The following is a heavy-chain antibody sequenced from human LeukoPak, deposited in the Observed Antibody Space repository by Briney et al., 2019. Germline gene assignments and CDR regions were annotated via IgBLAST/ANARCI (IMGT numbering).Heavy chain of an antibody. V-gene: IGHV3-30*02. Sequence: GGSLRLSCAASGFTFSSYGMHWVRQAPGKGLEWVAFIRYDGSNKYHADSVKGRFTISRDNSKNTVYLQMNSLRAEDTAVYYCARGITMDRGIYYYYYMDVWGKGTTVTVSS. CDR3: ARGITMDRGIYYYYYMDV. CDR1: GFTFSSYG. D-gene: IGHD3-10*01. CDR2: IRYDGSNK. J-gene: IGHJ6*03.